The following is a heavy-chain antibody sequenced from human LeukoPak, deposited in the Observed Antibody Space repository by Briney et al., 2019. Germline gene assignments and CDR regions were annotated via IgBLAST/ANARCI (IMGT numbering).Heavy chain of an antibody. J-gene: IGHJ4*02. V-gene: IGHV1-69*05. Sequence: ASAKVSCKASGYTFTSYAISWVRQAPGQGLEWMGGIIPIFGTANYAQKFQGRVTITTDESTSTAYMELSSLRSEDTAVYYCARARDYSTLYYFDYWGQGTLVTVSS. CDR1: GYTFTSYA. D-gene: IGHD4-11*01. CDR3: ARARDYSTLYYFDY. CDR2: IIPIFGTA.